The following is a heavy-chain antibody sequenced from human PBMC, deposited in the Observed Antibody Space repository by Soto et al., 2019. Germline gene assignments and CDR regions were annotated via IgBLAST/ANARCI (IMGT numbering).Heavy chain of an antibody. Sequence: GGSLRLSCAASGFTFSSYGMHWVRQAPGKGLEWVAVISYDGSNKYYADSVKGRFTISRDNSKNTLYLQMNSLRAEDTAVYYCAKIPWAVAGTGNAFDIWGQGTMVTVSS. D-gene: IGHD6-19*01. CDR1: GFTFSSYG. V-gene: IGHV3-30*18. CDR3: AKIPWAVAGTGNAFDI. CDR2: ISYDGSNK. J-gene: IGHJ3*02.